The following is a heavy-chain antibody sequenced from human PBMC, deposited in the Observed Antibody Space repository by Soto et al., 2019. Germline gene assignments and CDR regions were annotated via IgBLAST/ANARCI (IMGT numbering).Heavy chain of an antibody. J-gene: IGHJ4*02. D-gene: IGHD6-19*01. CDR2: INWNGGST. CDR3: ARGSGYSSGWYDY. Sequence: GGSLRISCAASGFASDDYGMSWVRQAPGKGLEWVSGINWNGGSTGYADSVKGRFTISRDNAKNSLYLQMNSLRAEDTALYHCARGSGYSSGWYDYWGQGTLVTVSS. CDR1: GFASDDYG. V-gene: IGHV3-20*01.